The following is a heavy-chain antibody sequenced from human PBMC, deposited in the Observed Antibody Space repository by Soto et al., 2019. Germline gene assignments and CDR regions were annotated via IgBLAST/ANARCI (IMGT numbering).Heavy chain of an antibody. CDR3: ANNFDSSGLFDY. Sequence: SETLSLTCTVSGASISSYFWSWIRQPPGKGLQWIGYIYYNGSTNYNPSLKSRVTISVDTSKNRFSLKLRSVSDADTAVYYCANNFDSSGLFDYWGRGTLVTVS. CDR1: GASISSYF. V-gene: IGHV4-59*01. CDR2: IYYNGST. D-gene: IGHD3-22*01. J-gene: IGHJ4*02.